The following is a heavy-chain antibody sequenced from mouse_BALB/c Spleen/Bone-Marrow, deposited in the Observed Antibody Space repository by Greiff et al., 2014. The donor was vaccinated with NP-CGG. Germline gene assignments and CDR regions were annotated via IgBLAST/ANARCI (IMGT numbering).Heavy chain of an antibody. CDR3: NARGDYDFDYFDY. CDR1: GFNIKDYY. J-gene: IGHJ2*01. Sequence: EVKLQESGAELVRSGASVKLSCTASGFNIKDYYMHWVKQRPEQGLEWIGWIDPENGDIEYAPKFQGKATMTADTSSNTAYLQLSSLTSEDTAVYYCNARGDYDFDYFDYWGQGTTLTVSS. V-gene: IGHV14-4*02. CDR2: IDPENGDI. D-gene: IGHD2-4*01.